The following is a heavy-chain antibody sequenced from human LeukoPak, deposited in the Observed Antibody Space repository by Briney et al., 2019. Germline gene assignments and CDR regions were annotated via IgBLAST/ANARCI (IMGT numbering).Heavy chain of an antibody. Sequence: GGSLRLSCAASGFTFSSYGMHWVRQAPGKGLEWVAVIWYDGSNKYYADSVKGRFTISRDNSKNTLYLQMNSLRAEDTAVYYCARGNHPTQYDFWSGYSVEWFDPWGQGTLVTVSS. CDR2: IWYDGSNK. D-gene: IGHD3-3*01. CDR3: ARGNHPTQYDFWSGYSVEWFDP. CDR1: GFTFSSYG. V-gene: IGHV3-33*01. J-gene: IGHJ5*02.